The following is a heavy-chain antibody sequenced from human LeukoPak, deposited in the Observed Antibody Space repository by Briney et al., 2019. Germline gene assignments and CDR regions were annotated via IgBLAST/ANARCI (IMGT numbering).Heavy chain of an antibody. CDR2: ISAYNGNT. Sequence: ASVKVSCKASGYTFTSYDINWVRQAPGQGLEWMGWISAYNGNTNYAQKLQGRATMTTDTSTSTAYMELRSLRSDDTAVYYCASLYCSGGSCYLGAFDIWGQGTMVTVSS. CDR1: GYTFTSYD. D-gene: IGHD2-15*01. V-gene: IGHV1-18*01. CDR3: ASLYCSGGSCYLGAFDI. J-gene: IGHJ3*02.